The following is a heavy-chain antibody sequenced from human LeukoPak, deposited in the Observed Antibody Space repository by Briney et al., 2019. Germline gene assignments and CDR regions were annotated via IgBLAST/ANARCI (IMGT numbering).Heavy chain of an antibody. CDR2: IIPIFGTA. Sequence: SVKVSYKASGGTFSSYAISWVRQAPGQGLEWMGGIIPIFGTANYAQKFQGRVTITADESTSTAYMELSSLRSEDTAVYYCAGNIVVVPAAIRGDYYYYYYMDVWGKGTTVTVSS. J-gene: IGHJ6*03. V-gene: IGHV1-69*13. CDR1: GGTFSSYA. CDR3: AGNIVVVPAAIRGDYYYYYYMDV. D-gene: IGHD2-2*02.